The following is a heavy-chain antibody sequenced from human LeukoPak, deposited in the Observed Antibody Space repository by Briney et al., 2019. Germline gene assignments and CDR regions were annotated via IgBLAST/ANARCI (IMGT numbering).Heavy chain of an antibody. V-gene: IGHV3-23*01. Sequence: GGSLRLSCAASGFTYSNYVMSWVRQAPGKGLEWVSVISGSGSFAYYADSVKGRFTISRDNSKYTMYLQMNGLRAEDTAVYYCAKCYSNNWSDAFDIWGQGTMVTVSS. CDR2: ISGSGSFA. J-gene: IGHJ3*02. D-gene: IGHD6-13*01. CDR3: AKCYSNNWSDAFDI. CDR1: GFTYSNYV.